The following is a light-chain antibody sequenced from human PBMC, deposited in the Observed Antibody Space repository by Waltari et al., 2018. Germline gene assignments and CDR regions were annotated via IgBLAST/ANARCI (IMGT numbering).Light chain of an antibody. CDR2: QDT. Sequence: SYELTQPPSVSVSPGQTAKITCSGDTLPKQSPYWYQQNPGQAPVVGIYQDTQRPPGIPERFSGSSSGTTVTLTISDVQAADEAVYHCQSADSTNTYVIFGGGTQLTVL. CDR3: QSADSTNTYVI. J-gene: IGLJ2*01. V-gene: IGLV3-25*03. CDR1: TLPKQS.